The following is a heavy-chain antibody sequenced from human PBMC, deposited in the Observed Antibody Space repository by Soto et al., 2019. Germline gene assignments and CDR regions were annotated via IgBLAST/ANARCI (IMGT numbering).Heavy chain of an antibody. CDR2: INPSGGST. J-gene: IGHJ4*02. V-gene: IGHV1-46*01. D-gene: IGHD1-26*01. CDR3: ARGSRDY. Sequence: ASVKVSCKPSGYTFTTYYMHWVRQAPGQGLEWMGIINPSGGSTSYAQKFQGRVTMTRDTSTSTIYVELSSLRSEDTAVCYCARGSRDYWGQGTLVTVSS. CDR1: GYTFTTYY.